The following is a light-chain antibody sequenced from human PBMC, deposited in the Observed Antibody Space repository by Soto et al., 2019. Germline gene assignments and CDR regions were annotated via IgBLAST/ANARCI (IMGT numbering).Light chain of an antibody. CDR1: SSDVGSYNL. CDR2: EVS. CDR3: XSYAGSSTFYV. J-gene: IGLJ1*01. V-gene: IGLV2-23*02. Sequence: QSALTQPASVSGSPGQSITISCTGTSSDVGSYNLISWYQQYPDXAPXXMIXEVSKRXXXXXXXXXGSXSGNXXSXTIXXXXXXXXXXXYCXSYAGSSTFYVFGSGTKLTVL.